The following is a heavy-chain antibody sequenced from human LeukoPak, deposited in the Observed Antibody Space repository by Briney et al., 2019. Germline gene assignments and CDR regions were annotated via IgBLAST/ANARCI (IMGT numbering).Heavy chain of an antibody. Sequence: GGSLRLSCAASGFTFSSYWMHWVRQAPGKGLVWVSRINSDGSSTNYADSVKGRFTISRDNAKNTLYLQMNSLRADDTAVYYCASTTVTAHYYYYGMDVWGQGTTVTVSS. V-gene: IGHV3-74*01. CDR2: INSDGSST. D-gene: IGHD4-17*01. CDR3: ASTTVTAHYYYYGMDV. CDR1: GFTFSSYW. J-gene: IGHJ6*02.